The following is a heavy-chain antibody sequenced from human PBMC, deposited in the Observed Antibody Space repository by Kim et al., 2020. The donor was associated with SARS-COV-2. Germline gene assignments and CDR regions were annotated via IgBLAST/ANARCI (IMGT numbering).Heavy chain of an antibody. D-gene: IGHD5-12*01. V-gene: IGHV3-21*01. J-gene: IGHJ6*02. CDR1: GFTFSTYS. Sequence: GGSLRLSCAASGFTFSTYSMNWVRLAPGKGLEWVSSIDSSSTDMYYADSVKGRFTISRDNAKNSLHLQMNSLRAEDTAVYYCARDLVVSIDYGMDVWGQG. CDR2: IDSSSTDM. CDR3: ARDLVVSIDYGMDV.